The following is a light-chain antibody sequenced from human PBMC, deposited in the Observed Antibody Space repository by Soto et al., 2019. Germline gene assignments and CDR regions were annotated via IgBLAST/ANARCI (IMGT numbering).Light chain of an antibody. V-gene: IGKV1-5*01. Sequence: DIQMTQSPSILSASVGDRVAITCRANESISNWLAWYQQKPGKAPQVLIYDASRLESGVPVRFSGSRSGTAFTLTISSLQPDDLATYYCQQYKSYSYTFGQGTNLEI. CDR3: QQYKSYSYT. J-gene: IGKJ2*01. CDR2: DAS. CDR1: ESISNW.